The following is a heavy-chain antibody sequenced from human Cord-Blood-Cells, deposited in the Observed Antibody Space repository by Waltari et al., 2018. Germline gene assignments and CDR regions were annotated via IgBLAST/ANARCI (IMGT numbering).Heavy chain of an antibody. CDR2: INHSGST. Sequence: QVQLQPWGAGLLQPSETLSLTCAVYGGSFSGYYWSWIRQPPGKGLEWIGEINHSGSTNYNPSLKSRITISVDTSKNQFSLKLSSVTAADTAVYYCARYYDFWSGDAFDIWGQGTMVTVSS. CDR1: GGSFSGYY. V-gene: IGHV4-34*01. D-gene: IGHD3-3*01. CDR3: ARYYDFWSGDAFDI. J-gene: IGHJ3*02.